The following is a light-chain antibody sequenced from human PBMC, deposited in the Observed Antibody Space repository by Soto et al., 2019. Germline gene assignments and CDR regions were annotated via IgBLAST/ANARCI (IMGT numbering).Light chain of an antibody. Sequence: EIVLTQSPGTLSLSPGERVTLSCRASQSVAAAYLAWYQHKPDQAPRLLIYGASSRATGIPDRISGSGSGTDFTLTISRLEPEDFAVYYCQQYGGSRWTFGQGTKVEAK. J-gene: IGKJ1*01. CDR2: GAS. V-gene: IGKV3-20*01. CDR3: QQYGGSRWT. CDR1: QSVAAAY.